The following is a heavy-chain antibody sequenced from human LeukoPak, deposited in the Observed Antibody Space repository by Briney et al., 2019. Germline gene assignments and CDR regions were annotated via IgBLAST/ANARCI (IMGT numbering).Heavy chain of an antibody. D-gene: IGHD5-18*01. CDR1: GFTFSSYS. V-gene: IGHV3-21*01. J-gene: IGHJ5*02. CDR2: ISSSGSYI. Sequence: PGGSLRLSCAASGFTFSSYSMNWVRQAPGKGLEWVSSISSSGSYIYYADSVKGRFTISRDNAKNSLYLQMNSLRAEDTAVYYCARVWRPRGYSYGGDWFDPWGQGTLVTVSS. CDR3: ARVWRPRGYSYGGDWFDP.